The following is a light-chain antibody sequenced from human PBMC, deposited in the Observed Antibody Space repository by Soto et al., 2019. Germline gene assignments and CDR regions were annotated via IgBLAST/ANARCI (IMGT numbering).Light chain of an antibody. J-gene: IGKJ1*01. CDR1: QSVSSN. CDR3: QQYNNWPRT. Sequence: EIVITQSPATLSVSPGERATLSCRASQSVSSNLAWYQQKPGQAPRLLIYGASTRATGIPARFSGSGSGTEFTLTISSLQSEDFAVYYCQQYNNWPRTSGQGAKVAIK. V-gene: IGKV3-15*01. CDR2: GAS.